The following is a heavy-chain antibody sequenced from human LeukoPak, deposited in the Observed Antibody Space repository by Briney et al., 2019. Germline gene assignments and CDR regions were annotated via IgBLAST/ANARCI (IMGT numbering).Heavy chain of an antibody. CDR1: GFTFEDSA. D-gene: IGHD3-22*01. V-gene: IGHV3-9*01. Sequence: GRSLRLSCAASGFTFEDSAMPWVRQVPGKGLEWVSSISWSSKIIGYADSVKGRFTISRDNAKNSLYLQMNSLRAEDTAVYYCARGKGAYYYDSSGYVHWDYWGQGTLVTVSS. CDR3: ARGKGAYYYDSSGYVHWDY. J-gene: IGHJ4*02. CDR2: ISWSSKII.